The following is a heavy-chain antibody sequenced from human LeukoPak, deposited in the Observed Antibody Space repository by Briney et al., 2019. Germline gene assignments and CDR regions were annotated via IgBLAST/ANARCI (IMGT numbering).Heavy chain of an antibody. D-gene: IGHD3-3*01. Sequence: GASVKVSCAASGYTFTSYDINWVRQATGQGLEWMGWMNPNSGNTGYAQTFQGRVTMTRNTSISTAYMELSSLRSEDTAVYYCARGKDYDFWSGFFDYPGELRAIGEYFQHWGQGTLVTVSS. CDR1: GYTFTSYD. CDR2: MNPNSGNT. CDR3: ARGKDYDFWSGFFDYPGELRAIGEYFQH. V-gene: IGHV1-8*01. J-gene: IGHJ1*01.